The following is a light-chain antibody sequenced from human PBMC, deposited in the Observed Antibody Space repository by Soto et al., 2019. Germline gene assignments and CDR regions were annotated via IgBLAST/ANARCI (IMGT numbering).Light chain of an antibody. CDR1: QSISGY. V-gene: IGKV1-39*01. CDR2: TAS. Sequence: IQMTQSPSSLSASVGDRVTITCRASQSISGYLNWYQQKPGKAPKRLIYTASSWQSGVPSRFSGSGSGTDFTLTISRLQPEDVAAYYCLQSYNRLWTFGQGTKVDNK. CDR3: LQSYNRLWT. J-gene: IGKJ1*01.